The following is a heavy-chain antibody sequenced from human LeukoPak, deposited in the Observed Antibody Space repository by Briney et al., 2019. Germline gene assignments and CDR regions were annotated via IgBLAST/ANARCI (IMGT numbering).Heavy chain of an antibody. V-gene: IGHV1-18*04. J-gene: IGHJ4*02. CDR1: GYTFSIYN. CDR2: ISGYNGNT. Sequence: ASVKVSCKASGYTFSIYNMHWVRQAPGQGLEWMGWISGYNGNTNYAQKLQGRVTVTTDTSTSTAYMELRSLRSDDTAVYYCARANDGVWYVDYWGQGTLVTVSS. D-gene: IGHD1-1*01. CDR3: ARANDGVWYVDY.